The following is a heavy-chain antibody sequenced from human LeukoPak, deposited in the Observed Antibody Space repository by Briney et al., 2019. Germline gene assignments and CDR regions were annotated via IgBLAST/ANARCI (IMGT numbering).Heavy chain of an antibody. D-gene: IGHD4-17*01. CDR1: GGSISSYY. Sequence: SETLSLTCTVSGGSISSYYWSWIRQPPGKGLEWMGYIYYSGSTNYNPSLKSRVTISVDTSKNQFSLKLTSVTAADTAVYYCARGIDYGSEYFQHWGQGTLVTVSS. CDR2: IYYSGST. CDR3: ARGIDYGSEYFQH. J-gene: IGHJ1*01. V-gene: IGHV4-59*12.